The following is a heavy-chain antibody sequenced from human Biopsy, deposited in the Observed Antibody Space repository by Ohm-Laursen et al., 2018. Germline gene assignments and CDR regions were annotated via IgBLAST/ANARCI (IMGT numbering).Heavy chain of an antibody. V-gene: IGHV3-48*01. CDR3: AKASRNYYDSTGYYFDY. CDR2: ISRSSSTI. Sequence: LSLTCAASGLSVSSSYISWVRQAPGKGLEWVSYISRSSSTIRYTDSVKGRFTISRDNAKNSLYLQMNSLRAEDTAVYYCAKASRNYYDSTGYYFDYWGQGTLVTVSS. D-gene: IGHD3-22*01. CDR1: GLSVSSSY. J-gene: IGHJ4*02.